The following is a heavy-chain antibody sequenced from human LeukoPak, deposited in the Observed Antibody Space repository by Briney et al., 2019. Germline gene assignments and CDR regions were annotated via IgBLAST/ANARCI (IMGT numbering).Heavy chain of an antibody. CDR3: HPLAFVTN. Sequence: TGGSLRLSCAVSGFTLRGRLMHWVRQAPGKGLVWVALIKDDGSTTNYADSVKGRFTASRDDAKNTVYLQMSSLRAEDTAVYYCHPLAFVTNWGQGTLVTVSS. CDR2: IKDDGSTT. CDR1: GFTLRGRL. D-gene: IGHD2-8*01. J-gene: IGHJ4*02. V-gene: IGHV3-74*01.